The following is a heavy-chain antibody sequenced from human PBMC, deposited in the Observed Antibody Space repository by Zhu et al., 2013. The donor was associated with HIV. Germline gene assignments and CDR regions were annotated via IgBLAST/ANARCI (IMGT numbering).Heavy chain of an antibody. J-gene: IGHJ6*02. CDR1: GGTFSSYA. V-gene: IGHV1-69*01. D-gene: IGHD6-13*01. CDR3: ARDPAPRAAASYYYYGMDV. CDR2: IIPIFGTA. Sequence: QVQLVQSGAEVKKPGSSVKVSCKASGGTFSSYAISWVRQAPGQGLEWMGGIIPIFGTANYAQKFQGRVTITADESTSTAYMELSSLRSEDTAVYYCARDPAPRAAASYYYYGMDVWGQGTTVTVSS.